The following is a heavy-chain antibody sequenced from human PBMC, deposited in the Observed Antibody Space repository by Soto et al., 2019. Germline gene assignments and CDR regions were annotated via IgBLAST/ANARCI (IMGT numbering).Heavy chain of an antibody. J-gene: IGHJ5*01. V-gene: IGHV4-31*11. CDR3: ARYDSSSGGGWFDS. CDR2: INYSGST. D-gene: IGHD6-6*01. Sequence: SETLSLTCAVSSGSISSGAYYWSWIRQHPGKGLEWIGYINYSGSTYYNPSLKGRLTISVDTSKNQFSLKLSSVTAADTAVYYCARYDSSSGGGWFDSSDQGTLVTVSS. CDR1: SGSISSGAYY.